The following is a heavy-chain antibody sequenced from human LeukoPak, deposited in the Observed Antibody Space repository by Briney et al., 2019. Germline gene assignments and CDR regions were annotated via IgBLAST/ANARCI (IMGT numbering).Heavy chain of an antibody. CDR2: ISWNSGSI. Sequence: GGSLRLSCAASGFTFDDYAMHWVRQAPGKGLEWVSGISWNSGSIGYADSVKGRFTISRDNSKNTLYLQMNSLRAEDTAVYYCAKARYNYLPSDYWGQGTLVTVSS. CDR3: AKARYNYLPSDY. CDR1: GFTFDDYA. V-gene: IGHV3-9*01. J-gene: IGHJ4*02. D-gene: IGHD5-18*01.